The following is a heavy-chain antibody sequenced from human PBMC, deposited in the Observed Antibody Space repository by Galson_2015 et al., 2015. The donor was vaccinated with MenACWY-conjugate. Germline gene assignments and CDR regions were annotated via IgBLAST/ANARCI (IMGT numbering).Heavy chain of an antibody. Sequence: SLRLSCAASGFSFGDHAMGWVRQPPGRGLEWVAGMKCNGANTGYADSVKGRFTISRDNSKNLLYLQMNNLRVEDTALYYCARDSNAYGELGGSDAWGQGTLIIVSA. CDR1: GFSFGDHA. CDR2: MKCNGANT. D-gene: IGHD4/OR15-4a*01. V-gene: IGHV3-20*04. CDR3: ARDSNAYGELGGSDA. J-gene: IGHJ3*01.